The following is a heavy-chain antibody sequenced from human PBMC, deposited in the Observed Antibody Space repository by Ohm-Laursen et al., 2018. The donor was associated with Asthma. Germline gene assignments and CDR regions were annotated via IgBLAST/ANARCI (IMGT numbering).Heavy chain of an antibody. CDR2: IREDGGEQ. CDR1: GFTFSTFW. V-gene: IGHV3-7*01. J-gene: IGHJ4*02. D-gene: IGHD1-26*01. Sequence: SLRLSCSASGFTFSTFWMSWVRQAPGKGLEWVANIREDGGEQYYVDSVRGRFTISRDNAKNSLYLQMGSLRAEDTAVYYCARIFGATKTGDYWGQGTLVTVSS. CDR3: ARIFGATKTGDY.